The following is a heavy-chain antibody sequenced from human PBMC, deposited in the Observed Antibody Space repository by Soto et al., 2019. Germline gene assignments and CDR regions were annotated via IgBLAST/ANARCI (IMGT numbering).Heavy chain of an antibody. CDR1: GLSLSTGGLR. D-gene: IGHD3-10*01. CDR2: IYWSTER. J-gene: IGHJ5*02. CDR3: SHIRVHSGMGFDP. Sequence: QITLKESGPPLVKPTQTLTLTCTFSGLSLSTGGLRVAWLRQPPGIALECLADIYWSTERNYSPYLSDMATITSDTSKNRVVITVTNVNPEDTGIYFCSHIRVHSGMGFDPWGQGILVTVSS. V-gene: IGHV2-5*01.